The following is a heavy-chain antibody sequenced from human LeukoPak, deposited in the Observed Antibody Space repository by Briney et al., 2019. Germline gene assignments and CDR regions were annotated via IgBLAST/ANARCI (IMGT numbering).Heavy chain of an antibody. V-gene: IGHV1-18*01. D-gene: IGHD1-26*01. CDR3: ARMGSVVWEVPDGNWFDP. Sequence: ASVKVSCKASGYTFTSSDSYGITWVRQAPGQGLEWMGWISVHNGNTNSAQKFQGRVTMTTDTSTSTTYMELRSLTSDDTAVYYCARMGSVVWEVPDGNWFDPWGQGTLVTVSS. CDR1: GYTFTSSDSYG. CDR2: ISVHNGNT. J-gene: IGHJ5*02.